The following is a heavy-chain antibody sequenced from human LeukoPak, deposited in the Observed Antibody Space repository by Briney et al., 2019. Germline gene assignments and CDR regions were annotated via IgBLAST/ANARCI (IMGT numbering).Heavy chain of an antibody. CDR2: IWYDGSNK. CDR1: KFTFSSYG. D-gene: IGHD2-2*01. J-gene: IGHJ6*03. CDR3: AKDGRYCSGSRCYFGGPYYYYYYMDV. Sequence: GGSLRLSCAASKFTFSSYGMHWVRQAPGKGLEWVALIWYDGSNKYYADSVKGRFTISRDNSKNTLYLQMNSLRAEDTAVYYCAKDGRYCSGSRCYFGGPYYYYYYMDVWGKGTTLTVSS. V-gene: IGHV3-33*06.